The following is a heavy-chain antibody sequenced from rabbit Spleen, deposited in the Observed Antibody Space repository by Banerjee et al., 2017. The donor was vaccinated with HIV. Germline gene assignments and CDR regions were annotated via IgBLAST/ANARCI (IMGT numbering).Heavy chain of an antibody. V-gene: IGHV1S45*01. D-gene: IGHD4-1*01. CDR2: IYTGNVKT. J-gene: IGHJ4*01. CDR1: GIDFSRHYD. Sequence: QEQLEESGGGLVKPGGTLTLTCKASGIDFSRHYDMCWVRQAPGKGLEWIGCIYTGNVKTYYASWAKGRFTISKASSTTVTLQMTSLTVADTATYFCARETDSGWGVLSFYFNLWGPGTLVTVS. CDR3: ARETDSGWGVLSFYFNL.